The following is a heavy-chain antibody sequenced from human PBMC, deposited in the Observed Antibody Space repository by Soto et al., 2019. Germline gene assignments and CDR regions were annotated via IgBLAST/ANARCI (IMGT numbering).Heavy chain of an antibody. CDR2: TYYRSKWYN. CDR3: ARDLYYYGSGSWGGHDY. J-gene: IGHJ4*02. D-gene: IGHD3-10*01. V-gene: IGHV6-1*01. Sequence: KQSQTLSLTCAISGDSVSSNSAAWNWIRQSPSRGLEWLGRTYYRSKWYNDYAVSVKSRITINPDTSKNQFSLQMNSVTPEDTAVYYCARDLYYYGSGSWGGHDYWGQGTLVTVSS. CDR1: GDSVSSNSAA.